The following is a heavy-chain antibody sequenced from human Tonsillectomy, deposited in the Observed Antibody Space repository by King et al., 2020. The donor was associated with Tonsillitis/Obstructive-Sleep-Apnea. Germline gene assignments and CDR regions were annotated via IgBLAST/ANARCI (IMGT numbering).Heavy chain of an antibody. CDR1: VGSISSGGYY. CDR3: ASNTVTQYYLDY. J-gene: IGHJ4*02. Sequence: VQLQESGPGLVKPSQTLSLTCTASVGSISSGGYYWSWIRQHPGKGLEWIGYIYYSGSTYINPSLKSRVTISVDSSKNQSSLKLSSVTAADTAVYYCASNTVTQYYLDYWGQGTLVTVSS. D-gene: IGHD4-17*01. CDR2: IYYSGST. V-gene: IGHV4-31*03.